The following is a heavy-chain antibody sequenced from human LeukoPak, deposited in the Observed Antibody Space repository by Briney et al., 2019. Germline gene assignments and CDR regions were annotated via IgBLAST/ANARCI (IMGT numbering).Heavy chain of an antibody. D-gene: IGHD1-26*01. CDR1: GGSISRSNW. CDR3: ARDPGGSYSDYYYGMDV. V-gene: IGHV4-4*02. J-gene: IGHJ6*02. CDR2: IHHSGST. Sequence: PSGTLSLTCAVSGGSISRSNWWSWVRQPPGKGLEWIGDIHHSGSTNYNPSLKNRVTISVDKSRNQFSLKLSSVTAADTAVYFCARDPGGSYSDYYYGMDVWGQGTTVTVS.